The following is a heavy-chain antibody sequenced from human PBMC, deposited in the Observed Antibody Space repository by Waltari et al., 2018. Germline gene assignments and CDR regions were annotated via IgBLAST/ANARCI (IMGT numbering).Heavy chain of an antibody. CDR3: ARVKGRQLVSAFDI. J-gene: IGHJ3*02. CDR2: IYTSGST. D-gene: IGHD6-13*01. CDR1: GGSISSYY. V-gene: IGHV4-4*07. Sequence: QVQLQESGPGLVKPSETLSLTCTVSGGSISSYYWSWIRQPAGKGLEWLGRIYTSGSTNYNPSLKSRVTMSVDTSKNQFSLKLSSVTAADTAVYYCARVKGRQLVSAFDIWGQGTMVTVSS.